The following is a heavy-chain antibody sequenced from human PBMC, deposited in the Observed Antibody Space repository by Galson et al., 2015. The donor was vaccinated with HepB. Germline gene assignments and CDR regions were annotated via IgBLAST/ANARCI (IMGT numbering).Heavy chain of an antibody. D-gene: IGHD6-19*01. Sequence: SLRLSCAASGFTFSSYGMHWVRQAPGKGLEWVAVISYDGSNKYYADSVKGRFTISRDNSKNTLYLQMNSLRAEDTAVYYCAKSAAVAGSATFDYWGQGTLVTVSS. CDR2: ISYDGSNK. CDR3: AKSAAVAGSATFDY. CDR1: GFTFSSYG. J-gene: IGHJ4*02. V-gene: IGHV3-30*18.